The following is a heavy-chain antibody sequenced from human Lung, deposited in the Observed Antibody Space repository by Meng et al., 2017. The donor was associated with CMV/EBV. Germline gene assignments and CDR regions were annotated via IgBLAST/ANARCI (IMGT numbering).Heavy chain of an antibody. Sequence: CTFSGFSLTTGGVGVGWIRQPTGQALEWLAIIYWNDEKRHSPSLKSRLTITRDTSKNQVVLTMTNMDPVDTATYYCVHSIYGGTYFDFWGQGTLVTSPQ. CDR1: GFSLTTGGVG. V-gene: IGHV2-5*01. CDR2: IYWNDEK. CDR3: VHSIYGGTYFDF. J-gene: IGHJ4*02. D-gene: IGHD4-23*01.